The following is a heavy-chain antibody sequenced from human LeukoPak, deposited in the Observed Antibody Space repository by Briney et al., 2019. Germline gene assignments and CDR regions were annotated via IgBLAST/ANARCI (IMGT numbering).Heavy chain of an antibody. CDR2: ISAYNGNT. D-gene: IGHD3-16*01. CDR1: GGTFSSYA. Sequence: ASVKVSCKASGGTFSSYAISWVRQAPGQGLEWMGWISAYNGNTNYAQKLQGRVTMTTDTSTSTAYMELRSLRSDDTAVYYCARARYDYVWGYYYYMDVWGKGTTVTVSS. J-gene: IGHJ6*03. CDR3: ARARYDYVWGYYYYMDV. V-gene: IGHV1-18*01.